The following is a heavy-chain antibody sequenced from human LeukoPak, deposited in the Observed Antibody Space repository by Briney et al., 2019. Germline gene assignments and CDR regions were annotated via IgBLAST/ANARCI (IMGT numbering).Heavy chain of an antibody. Sequence: SETLSLTCTVSGGSISSSNYYWGWIRQPPGKGLEWIGSIYYSGSIYYNPSLKSRVTISVDTSKNQFSLKLTSVTASDTAVYYCARQRGYCSGGSCYGMFDYWGQGTLVTVSS. CDR2: IYYSGSI. V-gene: IGHV4-39*01. CDR3: ARQRGYCSGGSCYGMFDY. J-gene: IGHJ4*02. CDR1: GGSISSSNYY. D-gene: IGHD2-15*01.